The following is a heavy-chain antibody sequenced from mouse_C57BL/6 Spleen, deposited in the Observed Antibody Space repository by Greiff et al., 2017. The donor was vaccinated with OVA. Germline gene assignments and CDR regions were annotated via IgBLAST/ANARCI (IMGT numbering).Heavy chain of an antibody. CDR2: IDPADGYT. CDR3: ASLDSSGYVDY. Sequence: EVQLQQSGAELVKPGASVKLSCTASGFNFTGYYMHWVKQRTEQGLEWIGRIDPADGYTKYAPKFQGKATITADTSSSTAYLQLSSLTSEDTAVYYCASLDSSGYVDYWGQGTTLTVSS. CDR1: GFNFTGYY. D-gene: IGHD3-2*02. V-gene: IGHV14-2*01. J-gene: IGHJ2*01.